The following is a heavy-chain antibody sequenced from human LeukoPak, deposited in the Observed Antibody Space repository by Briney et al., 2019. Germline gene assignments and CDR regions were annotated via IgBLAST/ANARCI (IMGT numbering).Heavy chain of an antibody. CDR2: ISSSSSYI. Sequence: GGSLRLSCAASGFTFSNYSMNWVRQAPGKGLEWVSSISSSSSYIYYADSVKGRFTISRDNAKNSVYLQMNSLRAEDTALYYCARGSGSSWYFYFDYWGQGTLVTVSS. CDR1: GFTFSNYS. CDR3: ARGSGSSWYFYFDY. J-gene: IGHJ4*02. D-gene: IGHD6-13*01. V-gene: IGHV3-21*04.